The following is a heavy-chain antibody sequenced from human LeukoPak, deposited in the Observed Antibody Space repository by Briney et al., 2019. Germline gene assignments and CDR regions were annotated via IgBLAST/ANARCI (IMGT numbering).Heavy chain of an antibody. V-gene: IGHV4-34*01. CDR2: INHRGDT. CDR1: GGSFSTYY. J-gene: IGHJ4*03. D-gene: IGHD1-1*01. CDR3: ARGATISETGYFDY. Sequence: SETLSVTCAVYGGSFSTYYWSWIRQSPGKGLEWIAEINHRGDTNYNPSVKSRVTISVDTSKNQFSLKVNSLTAADTAVYYCARGATISETGYFDYWGQGTLVTVSS.